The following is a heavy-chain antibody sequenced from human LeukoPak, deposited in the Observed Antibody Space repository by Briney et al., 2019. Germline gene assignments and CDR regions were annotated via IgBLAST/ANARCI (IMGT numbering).Heavy chain of an antibody. CDR3: ASHMRGSGYNAAFDY. J-gene: IGHJ4*02. CDR2: IYTSGST. Sequence: SETLSLTCTVSGGSISSYYWSWIRQPAGKGLEWIRRIYTSGSTNYNPSLKSRVTMSVDTSKNQFSLKLSSVTAADTAVYYCASHMRGSGYNAAFDYWGQGTLVTVSS. CDR1: GGSISSYY. V-gene: IGHV4-4*07. D-gene: IGHD3-22*01.